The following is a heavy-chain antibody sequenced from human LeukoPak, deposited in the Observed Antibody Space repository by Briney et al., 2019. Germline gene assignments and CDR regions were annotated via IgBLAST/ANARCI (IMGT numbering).Heavy chain of an antibody. CDR1: GYTFTGYY. CDR2: INPNSGGT. CDR3: ARDRMNIVGATHTFDY. D-gene: IGHD1-26*01. J-gene: IGHJ4*02. Sequence: GASVKVSCKASGYTFTGYYMHWVRQAPGQGLEWMGWINPNSGGTNYAQKFQGRVIMTRDTSISTAYMELSRLRSDDTAVYYCARDRMNIVGATHTFDYWGQGTLVTVSS. V-gene: IGHV1-2*02.